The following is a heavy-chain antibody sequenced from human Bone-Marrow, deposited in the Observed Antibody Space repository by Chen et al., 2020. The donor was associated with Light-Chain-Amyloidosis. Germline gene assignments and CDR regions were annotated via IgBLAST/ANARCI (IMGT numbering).Heavy chain of an antibody. D-gene: IGHD2-21*01. CDR1: GFSFGEYG. Sequence: EVQLVESGGGLVQPGRSLRLSCAASGFSFGEYGMYWVRQAPGKGLEWVSGIGWNSVYIGYADSVRGRFTISRDNARNFLHLQMNSLRPEDTAVYYCAKDIGEVVIAGQGAADYWGQGTLVTVSS. CDR3: AKDIGEVVIAGQGAADY. V-gene: IGHV3-9*01. J-gene: IGHJ4*02. CDR2: IGWNSVYI.